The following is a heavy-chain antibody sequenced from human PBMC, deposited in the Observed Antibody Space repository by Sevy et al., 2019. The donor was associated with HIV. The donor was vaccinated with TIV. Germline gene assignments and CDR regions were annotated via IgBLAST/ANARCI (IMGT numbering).Heavy chain of an antibody. CDR1: GFTFSSYA. V-gene: IGHV3-23*01. Sequence: GGSLRLSCAASGFTFSSYAMSWVRQAPGKGLEWVSAISGSGGSTYYADSVKGRFTISRDNSKNTLYLQMNSLRAEDTAVYYCAKVLRFQYYYCMDVWGQGTTVTVSS. CDR2: ISGSGGST. CDR3: AKVLRFQYYYCMDV. D-gene: IGHD3-3*01. J-gene: IGHJ6*02.